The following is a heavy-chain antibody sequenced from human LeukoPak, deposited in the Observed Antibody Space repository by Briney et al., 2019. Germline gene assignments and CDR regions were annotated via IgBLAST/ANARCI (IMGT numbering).Heavy chain of an antibody. Sequence: GGSLRLSCAASGFTFDDYAMHWLRQAPGKGLEWLSGICWNSGSIGYADSVKGRFTICRDNAKTAMYLQMNRLRAEDTALYYCAKGYWQWLESAFDYWGQGTLVTVSS. CDR1: GFTFDDYA. CDR2: ICWNSGSI. J-gene: IGHJ4*02. CDR3: AKGYWQWLESAFDY. D-gene: IGHD6-19*01. V-gene: IGHV3-9*01.